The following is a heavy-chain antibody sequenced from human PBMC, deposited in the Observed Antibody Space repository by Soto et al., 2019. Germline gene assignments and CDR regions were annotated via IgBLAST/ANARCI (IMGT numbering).Heavy chain of an antibody. CDR1: GGTFSSYA. Sequence: QVQLVQSGAEVKKPGSSVKVSCKASGGTFSSYAISWVRQAPGHGLEWMGGIIPIFGTANYAQKFQGRVTITAEESTSTAYMERGSLRSEDTAVYYCASVPRVCGGDCHFDYWGQGTLVTVSS. CDR3: ASVPRVCGGDCHFDY. V-gene: IGHV1-69*01. J-gene: IGHJ4*02. D-gene: IGHD2-21*02. CDR2: IIPIFGTA.